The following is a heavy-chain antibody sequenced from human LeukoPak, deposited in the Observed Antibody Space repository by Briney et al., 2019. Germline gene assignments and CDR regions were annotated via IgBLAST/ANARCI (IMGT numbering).Heavy chain of an antibody. J-gene: IGHJ6*03. CDR3: ARRGGSGGAKNYYYYYMDV. CDR2: IYHSGST. D-gene: IGHD1-26*01. Sequence: SETLSLTCAVSGGSISSSNWWSWVRQPPGKGLEWIGEIYHSGSTNYNPSLKSRVTISVDKSKNQFSLKLSSVTAADTAVYYWARRGGSGGAKNYYYYYMDVWGKGTTVTVSS. V-gene: IGHV4-4*02. CDR1: GGSISSSNW.